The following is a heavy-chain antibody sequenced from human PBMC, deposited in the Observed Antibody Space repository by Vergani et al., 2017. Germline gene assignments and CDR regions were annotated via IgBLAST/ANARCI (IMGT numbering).Heavy chain of an antibody. D-gene: IGHD3-10*01. CDR1: GGSFSGYY. CDR2: INHSGST. Sequence: QLQLQESGPGLLKPSETLSLTCAVYGGSFSGYYWSWIRQPPGKGLEWIGEINHSGSTNYNPSLKSRVTISVDTSKNQFSLKLSSVTAADTAVYYCARLPMVRGVIRDYWGQGTLVTVSS. V-gene: IGHV4-34*01. CDR3: ARLPMVRGVIRDY. J-gene: IGHJ4*02.